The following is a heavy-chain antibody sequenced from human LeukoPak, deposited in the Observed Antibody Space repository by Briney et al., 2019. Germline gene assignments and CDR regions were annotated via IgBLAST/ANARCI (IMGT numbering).Heavy chain of an antibody. CDR1: GYDFTGDY. CDR3: ARLNSAPYCSSTSCHTTYYFDY. V-gene: IGHV1-2*02. Sequence: GASVKVSCKASGYDFTGDYMHWVRQAPGQGLEWMGWINPNSGGTNYAQKFQGRVTMTRDTSISTAYMELSRLRSDDTAVYYCARLNSAPYCSSTSCHTTYYFDYWGQGTLVTVSS. CDR2: INPNSGGT. J-gene: IGHJ4*02. D-gene: IGHD2-2*02.